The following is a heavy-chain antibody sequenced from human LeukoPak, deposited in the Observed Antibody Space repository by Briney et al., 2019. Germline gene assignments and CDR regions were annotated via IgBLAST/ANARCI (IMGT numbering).Heavy chain of an antibody. Sequence: RTGGSLRLSCAASGFTSSSNALAMSWVRQAPGKGLEWVSVISGSGGSTYYADSVKGRFTISRDNSKNTLYLQMNSLRAEDTAMYYCATIPSSGMSCYYYYAMNVWGQGTTVTVSS. V-gene: IGHV3-23*01. CDR2: ISGSGGST. CDR3: ATIPSSGMSCYYYYAMNV. J-gene: IGHJ6*02. CDR1: GFTSSSNA. D-gene: IGHD3-3*01.